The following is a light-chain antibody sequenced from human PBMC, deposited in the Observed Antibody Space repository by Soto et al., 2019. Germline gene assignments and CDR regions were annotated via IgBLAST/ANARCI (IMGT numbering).Light chain of an antibody. V-gene: IGLV2-8*01. CDR2: DVT. J-gene: IGLJ3*02. CDR1: ASDIGKYNY. CDR3: SSYAGSLWV. Sequence: QSALTQPPSASGSPGQSVTISCTGTASDIGKYNYVSWYQQHPGKAPKLMIYDVTKRPSGVPDRFSGSKSGNTASLTVSGLQAEDEADYYCSSYAGSLWVFGGGTKLTVL.